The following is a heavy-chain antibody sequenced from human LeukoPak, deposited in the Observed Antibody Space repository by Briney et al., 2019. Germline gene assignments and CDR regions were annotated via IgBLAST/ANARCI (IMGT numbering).Heavy chain of an antibody. V-gene: IGHV3-30*02. Sequence: PGGSLRLSCAASGFTFSSYGMHWVRQAPGKGLEWVAFIRYDGSNKYYADSVKGRFTISRDNSKNTLYLQMNSLRAEDTTVYYCAKSFGTKVYYYYYYMDVWGKGTTVTVSS. D-gene: IGHD1-7*01. CDR2: IRYDGSNK. CDR3: AKSFGTKVYYYYYYMDV. J-gene: IGHJ6*03. CDR1: GFTFSSYG.